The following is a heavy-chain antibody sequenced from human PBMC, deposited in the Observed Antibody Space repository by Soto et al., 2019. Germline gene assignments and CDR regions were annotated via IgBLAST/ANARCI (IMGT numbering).Heavy chain of an antibody. J-gene: IGHJ4*02. CDR1: GYSFTYYW. Sequence: GESLKISCKGSGYSFTYYWIAWVRQRPGKDLEWMGIIYPNDADTRYSPSFQGQVTISADKSISTAYLQWSSLKASDTAMYYCARQSGETYTPMDHWGQGTLVTVSS. V-gene: IGHV5-51*01. D-gene: IGHD5-18*01. CDR2: IYPNDADT. CDR3: ARQSGETYTPMDH.